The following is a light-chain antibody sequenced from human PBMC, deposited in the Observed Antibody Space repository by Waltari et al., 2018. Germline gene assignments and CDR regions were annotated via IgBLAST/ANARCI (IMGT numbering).Light chain of an antibody. J-gene: IGKJ4*01. CDR2: WAS. CDR3: QQYFKTPLT. V-gene: IGKV4-1*01. Sequence: DIVMTQSPDSLTVSLGERATINCKSSQTILYSSSNNNYLAWYQQKPRQPPKLLIYWASTRESGVPDRFSGTGSGTDFTLTISRLQAEDVAVYYCQQYFKTPLTFGGGTKVEIK. CDR1: QTILYSSSNNNY.